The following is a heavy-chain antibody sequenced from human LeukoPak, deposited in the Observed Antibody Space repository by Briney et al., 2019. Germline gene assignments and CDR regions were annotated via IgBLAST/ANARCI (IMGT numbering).Heavy chain of an antibody. CDR3: ARVYSSWEFDY. J-gene: IGHJ4*02. V-gene: IGHV4-38-2*01. D-gene: IGHD6-19*01. CDR2: IYHSGST. CDR1: GYSISSAYY. Sequence: PSETLSLTCAVSGYSISSAYYWGWIRQPPGKGLEWIGSIYHSGSTYYNPSLKSRVTISVDTSKNQFSLKLSSVTAADTAVYYCARVYSSWEFDYWGQGTLVTVSS.